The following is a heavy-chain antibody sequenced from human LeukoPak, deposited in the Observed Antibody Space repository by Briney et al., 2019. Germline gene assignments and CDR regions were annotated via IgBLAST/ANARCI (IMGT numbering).Heavy chain of an antibody. Sequence: PGGSLRLSCAASGFTFSDYYMSWVRQAPGKGLEWVSAISGSGGSTYYADSVKGRFTISRDNSKNTLYLQMNSLRAEDTAVYYCAKGITMIVVVKVAFDIWGQGTMVTVSS. CDR2: ISGSGGST. CDR1: GFTFSDYY. J-gene: IGHJ3*02. CDR3: AKGITMIVVVKVAFDI. D-gene: IGHD3-22*01. V-gene: IGHV3-23*01.